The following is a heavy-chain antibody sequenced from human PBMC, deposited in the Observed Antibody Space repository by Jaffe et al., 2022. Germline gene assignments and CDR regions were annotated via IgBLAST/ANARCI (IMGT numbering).Heavy chain of an antibody. CDR2: IFSNDEK. Sequence: QVTLKESGPVLVKPTETLTLTCTVSGFSLSNARMGVSWIRQPPGKALEWLAHIFSNDEKSYSTSLKSRLTISKDTSKSQVVLTMTNMDPVDTATYYCARILLIYSSGWYGFAESWYFDLWGRGTLVTVSS. J-gene: IGHJ2*01. CDR1: GFSLSNARMG. D-gene: IGHD6-19*01. V-gene: IGHV2-26*01. CDR3: ARILLIYSSGWYGFAESWYFDL.